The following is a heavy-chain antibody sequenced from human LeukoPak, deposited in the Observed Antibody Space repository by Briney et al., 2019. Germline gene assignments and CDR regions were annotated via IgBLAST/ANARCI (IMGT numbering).Heavy chain of an antibody. CDR1: GYTFTSYG. CDR2: ISAYNGNT. CDR3: ARAMGELGYCSSTSCYVAAPDY. V-gene: IGHV1-18*04. D-gene: IGHD2-2*01. Sequence: ASVKVSCKASGYTFTSYGISWVRQAPGQGLEWMGWISAYNGNTNYAQKLQGRVTMTTDTSTSTAYMELRSLRSDDTAVYYCARAMGELGYCSSTSCYVAAPDYWGQGTLVTVSS. J-gene: IGHJ4*02.